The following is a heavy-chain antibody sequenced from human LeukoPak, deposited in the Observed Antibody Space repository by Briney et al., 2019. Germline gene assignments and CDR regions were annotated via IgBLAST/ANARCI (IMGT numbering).Heavy chain of an antibody. Sequence: SETLSLTCAVYGGSFSGYYWSWIRHPPGKWLEWIGEINHSGSTNNHTSLKSRVTISVDTSKNQFFLKLSSVTAADTAVYYCGYSSGWTIWYGMDVWGQGTTVTVSS. J-gene: IGHJ6*02. CDR2: INHSGST. V-gene: IGHV4-34*01. D-gene: IGHD6-19*01. CDR3: GYSSGWTIWYGMDV. CDR1: GGSFSGYY.